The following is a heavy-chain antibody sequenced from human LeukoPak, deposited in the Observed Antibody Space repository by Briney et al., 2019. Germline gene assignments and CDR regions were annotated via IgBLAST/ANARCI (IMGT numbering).Heavy chain of an antibody. J-gene: IGHJ4*02. CDR1: GFIFSNYA. CDR3: AREDWDFDY. V-gene: IGHV3-23*01. Sequence: GGSLRLSCAASGFIFSNYAITWIRQAPGKGLEWVSEISGSGESTYYGDSVKGRFTITRDNSKNTLYLQMNSLRAGDTAIYYCAREDWDFDYWGQGTLVTVSS. CDR2: ISGSGEST. D-gene: IGHD3-9*01.